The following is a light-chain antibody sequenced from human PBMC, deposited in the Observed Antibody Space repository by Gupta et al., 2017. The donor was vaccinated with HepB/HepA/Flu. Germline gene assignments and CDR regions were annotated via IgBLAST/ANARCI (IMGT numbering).Light chain of an antibody. J-gene: IGLJ3*02. CDR1: SLRTYY. CDR2: GEN. V-gene: IGLV3-19*01. Sequence: SFELTQDPAVSVALGQTVRITCQGDSLRTYYASWYQQKPGQAPLLVIHGENNRPSGIPDRFSGSRLGNTASWTLTGAQAEDEADYYGSSRDSSGNQGVVGGGTTLTVL. CDR3: SSRDSSGNQGV.